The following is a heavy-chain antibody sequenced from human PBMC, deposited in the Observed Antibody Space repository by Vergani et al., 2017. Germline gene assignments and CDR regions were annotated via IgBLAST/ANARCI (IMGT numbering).Heavy chain of an antibody. D-gene: IGHD1-26*01. J-gene: IGHJ5*02. V-gene: IGHV5-10-1*03. CDR1: GYSFTSYW. Sequence: EVQLVQSGAEVKKPGESLRISCKGSGYSFTSYWISWVRQMPGKGLEWMGRIDPSDSYTNYSPSFQGHVTISADKSISTAYLQWSSLKASDTAMYYCARIRAGLREELDNGFDPWGQGTLVTVSS. CDR2: IDPSDSYT. CDR3: ARIRAGLREELDNGFDP.